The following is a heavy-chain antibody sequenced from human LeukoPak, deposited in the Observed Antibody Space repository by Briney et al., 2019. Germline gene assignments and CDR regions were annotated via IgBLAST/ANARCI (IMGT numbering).Heavy chain of an antibody. CDR2: ISGSGGST. CDR3: AKDGGSGIAVAGTLFDY. J-gene: IGHJ4*02. D-gene: IGHD6-19*01. Sequence: PGGSLRLACAASGFTFSSYAMSWVRQAPGKGLEWVSAISGSGGSTYYADSVKGRFTISRDNSKNTLYLQMNSLRAEDTAVYYCAKDGGSGIAVAGTLFDYWGQGTLVTVYS. V-gene: IGHV3-23*01. CDR1: GFTFSSYA.